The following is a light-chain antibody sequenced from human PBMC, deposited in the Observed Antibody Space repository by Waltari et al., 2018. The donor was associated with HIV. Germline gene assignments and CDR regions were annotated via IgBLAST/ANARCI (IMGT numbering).Light chain of an antibody. V-gene: IGLV3-1*01. Sequence: SYELTQPPSVSVSPGQKASITCPGDKLGNKYACWYQQKPGQSPVLVIYQDNQRPSGSPERIAGSNSGNAATLTVSGSQAMDEADYYCQGWDSGADVVFGGGTKLTVL. J-gene: IGLJ2*01. CDR1: KLGNKY. CDR3: QGWDSGADVV. CDR2: QDN.